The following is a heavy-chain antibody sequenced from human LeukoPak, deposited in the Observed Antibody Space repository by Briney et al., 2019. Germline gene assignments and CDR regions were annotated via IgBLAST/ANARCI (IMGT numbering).Heavy chain of an antibody. D-gene: IGHD3-10*01. CDR2: INHSGST. CDR3: ARATYYYGSGTTPHAFDI. V-gene: IGHV4-34*01. CDR1: GGSFSGYY. J-gene: IGHJ3*02. Sequence: PSETLSLTCAVYGGSFSGYYWSWIRQPPGKGLEWIGEINHSGSTNYNPSLKSRVTISVDTSKNQFSLKLSSVTAADTAVYYCARATYYYGSGTTPHAFDIWGQGTMATVSS.